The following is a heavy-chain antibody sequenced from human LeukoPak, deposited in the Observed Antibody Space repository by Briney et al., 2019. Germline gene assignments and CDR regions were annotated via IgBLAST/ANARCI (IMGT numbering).Heavy chain of an antibody. J-gene: IGHJ5*02. CDR2: IGARGRNT. CDR1: GFTFTRHA. Sequence: PGGSRRLSCAASGFTFTRHAMSWVRQAPGKGLEWVSGIGARGRNTYYADSVQGRFTISRDNSQDKLFLQMNSLRDDDTAIYYCTKEPELLPSGDWFDPWGQGTLVTVSS. V-gene: IGHV3-23*01. CDR3: TKEPELLPSGDWFDP. D-gene: IGHD1-14*01.